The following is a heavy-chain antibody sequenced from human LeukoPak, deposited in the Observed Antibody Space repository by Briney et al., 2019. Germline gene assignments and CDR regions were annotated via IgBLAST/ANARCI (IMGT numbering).Heavy chain of an antibody. J-gene: IGHJ1*01. Sequence: SETLSLTCSVSGVSISSYYWSWIRQPPGKGLEWIGRVYTSGGTGCNPSLKSRVTMSADTSKRQFSLKLSSVTAAGTAVYYCATGSGYYRGAEYFEYWGQGTLVTVSS. CDR3: ATGSGYYRGAEYFEY. CDR2: VYTSGGT. V-gene: IGHV4-4*07. D-gene: IGHD3-22*01. CDR1: GVSISSYY.